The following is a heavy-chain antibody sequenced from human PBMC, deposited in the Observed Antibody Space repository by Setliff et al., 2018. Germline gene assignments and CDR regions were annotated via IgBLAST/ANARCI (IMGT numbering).Heavy chain of an antibody. J-gene: IGHJ4*02. Sequence: GGSLRLSCAASGFTFSTYSLIWVRQAPGTGLEWVSSISPSSSHIYYADSAEGRFTISRDNAKNSLFLQISSLRAEDTAMYYCVTGSVPPNWGQGTLVTVSS. CDR1: GFTFSTYS. CDR2: ISPSSSHI. CDR3: VTGSVPPN. V-gene: IGHV3-21*04.